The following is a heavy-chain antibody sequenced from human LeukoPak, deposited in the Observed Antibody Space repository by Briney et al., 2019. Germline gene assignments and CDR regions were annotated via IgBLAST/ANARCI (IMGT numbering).Heavy chain of an antibody. CDR3: VTNGWYALDI. CDR2: IYHSGST. CDR1: GGSISSTNW. J-gene: IGHJ3*02. D-gene: IGHD6-19*01. V-gene: IGHV4-4*02. Sequence: SETLSLTCAVSGGSISSTNWWSWVRQSPGKGLEWIGEIYHSGSTNYKPSLRSRVTISVDKSENQFSLNQSSVTAADTAVYYCVTNGWYALDIWGQGTMVTVSS.